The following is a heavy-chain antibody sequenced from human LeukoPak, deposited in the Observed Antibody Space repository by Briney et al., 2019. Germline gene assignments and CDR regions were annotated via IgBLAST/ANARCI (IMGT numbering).Heavy chain of an antibody. V-gene: IGHV5-51*01. Sequence: PGESLKISCKGSGYSFTSFWIGWVRQMPGKSLEWMGIIYPGDSNTRYSPSFQGQVTISADRSVSTAYLQWSSLKASDTAMYYCAKTMVRGIITQPFDYWGLGTLVTVSS. CDR3: AKTMVRGIITQPFDY. J-gene: IGHJ4*02. D-gene: IGHD3-10*01. CDR2: IYPGDSNT. CDR1: GYSFTSFW.